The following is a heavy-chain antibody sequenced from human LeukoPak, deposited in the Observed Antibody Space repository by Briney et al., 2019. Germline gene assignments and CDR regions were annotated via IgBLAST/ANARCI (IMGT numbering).Heavy chain of an antibody. CDR1: GGTFSSYA. CDR3: ARASYYYDSSGYYGY. Sequence: GASVKVSCKASGGTFSSYAISWVRQAPGQALEWMGGIIPIFGTANYAQKFQGRVTITADESTSTAYMELSSLRSEDTAVYYCARASYYYDSSGYYGYWGQGTLVTVSS. V-gene: IGHV1-69*13. CDR2: IIPIFGTA. J-gene: IGHJ4*02. D-gene: IGHD3-22*01.